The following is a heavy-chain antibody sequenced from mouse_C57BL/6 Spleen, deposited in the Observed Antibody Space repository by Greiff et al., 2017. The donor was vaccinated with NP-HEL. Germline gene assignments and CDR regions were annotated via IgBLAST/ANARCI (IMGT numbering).Heavy chain of an antibody. Sequence: EVQGVESGGGLVKPGGSLKLSCAASGFTFSSYTMSWVRQTPEKRLEWVATISGGGGNTYYPDSVKGRFTISRDNAKNTLYLQMSSLRSEDTALYYCARPSGGYYWYFDVWGTGTTVTVSS. D-gene: IGHD2-2*01. V-gene: IGHV5-9*01. J-gene: IGHJ1*03. CDR3: ARPSGGYYWYFDV. CDR1: GFTFSSYT. CDR2: ISGGGGNT.